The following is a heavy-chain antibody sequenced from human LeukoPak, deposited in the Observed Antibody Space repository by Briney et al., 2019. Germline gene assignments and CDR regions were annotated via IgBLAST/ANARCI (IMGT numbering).Heavy chain of an antibody. D-gene: IGHD3-10*01. V-gene: IGHV3-11*01. Sequence: GGSLRLSCAASGFTFSDYYMSWIRQAPGKGLEWVSYISSSGSTIYYTDSVKGRFTISRDNAKNSLYLQMNSLRAEDTAVYYCARDPGSYWYYFDYWGQGTLVTVSS. CDR2: ISSSGSTI. CDR3: ARDPGSYWYYFDY. J-gene: IGHJ4*02. CDR1: GFTFSDYY.